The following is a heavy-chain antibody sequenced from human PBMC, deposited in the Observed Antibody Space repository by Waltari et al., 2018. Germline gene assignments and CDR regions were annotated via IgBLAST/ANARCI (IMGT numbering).Heavy chain of an antibody. CDR1: GYTFTSYA. CDR2: INAGNGNT. J-gene: IGHJ4*02. Sequence: QVQLVQSGAEVKKPGASVKVSCKASGYTFTSYAMHWVRQAPGQRLEWLGWINAGNGNTKYSREFQGRVTITRDTSASTAYMELSSLRSEDMAVYYCARSGYSYGTRYYFDYWGQGTLVTVSS. V-gene: IGHV1-3*03. CDR3: ARSGYSYGTRYYFDY. D-gene: IGHD5-18*01.